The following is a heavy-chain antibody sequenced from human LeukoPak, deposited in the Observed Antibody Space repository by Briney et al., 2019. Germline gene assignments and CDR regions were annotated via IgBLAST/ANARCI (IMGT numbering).Heavy chain of an antibody. CDR1: GGSISSYY. V-gene: IGHV4-4*07. J-gene: IGHJ6*03. Sequence: PSETLSLTCTVSGGSISSYYWSWIRQPAGKGLEWIGRIYTSGSTNYNPSLKSRVTMSVDTSKNQFSLKLSSVTAADTAVYYCARDSGSGSYYYYYYYMDVWGKGTTVTISS. CDR2: IYTSGST. CDR3: ARDSGSGSYYYYYYYMDV. D-gene: IGHD3-10*01.